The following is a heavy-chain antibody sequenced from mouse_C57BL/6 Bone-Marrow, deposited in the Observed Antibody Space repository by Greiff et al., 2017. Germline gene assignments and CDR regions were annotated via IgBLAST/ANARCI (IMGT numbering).Heavy chain of an antibody. J-gene: IGHJ2*01. Sequence: EVLLVESEGGLVQPGSSMKLSCTASGFTFSDYCMAWVRQVPEKGLEWVANINYDGSSTYYLDSLKSRFIISRDNANNILYLQMSSLKSEDTATDYCARDAGPFDYWGKGTTLTVSS. CDR3: ARDAGPFDY. CDR2: INYDGSST. V-gene: IGHV5-16*01. CDR1: GFTFSDYC.